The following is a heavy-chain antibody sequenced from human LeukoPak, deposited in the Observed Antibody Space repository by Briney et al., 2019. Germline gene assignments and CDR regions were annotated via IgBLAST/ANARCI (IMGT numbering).Heavy chain of an antibody. V-gene: IGHV3-23*01. CDR2: ISGSGVGT. D-gene: IGHD6-13*01. CDR3: AKGGSSSSWPY. CDR1: GFTFSSYA. Sequence: GGSLRLSCAASGFTFSSYAMNWVRQAPGKGLEWVSAISGSGVGTYYADSVKGRFTISRDNSKNTLYLQMNSLRAEDTAVYYCAKGGSSSSWPYWGQGTLVTVSS. J-gene: IGHJ4*02.